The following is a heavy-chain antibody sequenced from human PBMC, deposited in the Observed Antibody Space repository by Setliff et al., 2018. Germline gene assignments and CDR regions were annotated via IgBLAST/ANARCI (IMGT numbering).Heavy chain of an antibody. CDR3: ARFRDWNYDPYFDY. V-gene: IGHV4-4*02. D-gene: IGHD1-7*01. CDR1: GFTFSSYAM. CDR2: IYHSGST. Sequence: GSLRLSCAASGFTFSSYAMSWVRQAPGKGLEWIGEIYHSGSTNYNPSLKSRVTISVDKSKNQFSLKLSSVTAADTAVYYCARFRDWNYDPYFDYWGQGTLVTVSS. J-gene: IGHJ4*02.